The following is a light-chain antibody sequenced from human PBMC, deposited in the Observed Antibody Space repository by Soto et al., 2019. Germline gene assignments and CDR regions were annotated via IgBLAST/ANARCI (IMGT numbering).Light chain of an antibody. V-gene: IGKV1-9*01. CDR1: QDINPY. CDR2: AAS. J-gene: IGKJ5*01. Sequence: DIQLTQSPSFLSASVGDRVTITCRAIQDINPYLAWYQQKPGKAPKLLIFAASTLQNGVPSRFSGSGSGTEFTVTITSLQPEDFATYYCQQRKSYPITFGQGTRLEIK. CDR3: QQRKSYPIT.